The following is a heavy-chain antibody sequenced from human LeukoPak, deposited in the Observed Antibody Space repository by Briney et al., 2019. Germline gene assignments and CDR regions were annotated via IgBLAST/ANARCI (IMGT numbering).Heavy chain of an antibody. V-gene: IGHV1-24*01. Sequence: ASVKVSCKVSGYTLTELSMHWVRQAPGKGLEWMGGFDPEDGETIYAQKFQGRVTMTEATSTDTAYMELSSLRSEDTAVYYCATRGITVVNPHRTFDYWGRGTLVTVSS. CDR2: FDPEDGET. CDR1: GYTLTELS. D-gene: IGHD4-23*01. J-gene: IGHJ4*02. CDR3: ATRGITVVNPHRTFDY.